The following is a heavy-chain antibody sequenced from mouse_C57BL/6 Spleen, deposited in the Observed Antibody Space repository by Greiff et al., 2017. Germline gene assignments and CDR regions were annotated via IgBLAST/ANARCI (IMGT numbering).Heavy chain of an antibody. J-gene: IGHJ2*01. Sequence: QVQLKESGAELVKPGASVKISCKASGYAFSSYWMNWVKQRPGKGLEWIGQIYPGDGDTNYNGKFKGKATLTADKSSSTAYMQLSSLTSADSAVYFCARGYDEGFDYWGQGTTLTVSS. CDR1: GYAFSSYW. CDR3: ARGYDEGFDY. V-gene: IGHV1-80*01. CDR2: IYPGDGDT. D-gene: IGHD2-2*01.